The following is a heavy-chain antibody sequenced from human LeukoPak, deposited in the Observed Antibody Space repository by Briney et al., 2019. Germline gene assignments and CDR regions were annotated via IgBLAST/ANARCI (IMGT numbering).Heavy chain of an antibody. CDR3: ARVYRLDY. CDR2: INPNSGGT. V-gene: IGHV1-2*02. D-gene: IGHD5-18*01. CDR1: GYTFTSYG. J-gene: IGHJ4*02. Sequence: ASVKVSCKASGYTFTSYGISWVRQAPGQGLEWMGWINPNSGGTNYAQKFQGRVTMTRDTSISTAYMELSRLRSDDTAVYYCARVYRLDYWGQGTLVTVSS.